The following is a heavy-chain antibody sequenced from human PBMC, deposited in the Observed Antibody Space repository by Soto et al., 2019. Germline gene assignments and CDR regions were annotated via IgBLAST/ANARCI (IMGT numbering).Heavy chain of an antibody. CDR2: IYYSGST. V-gene: IGHV4-59*08. CDR1: GGSISSYY. J-gene: IGHJ6*03. Sequence: SETLSLTCTVSGGSISSYYWSWIRQPPGKGLEWIGYIYYSGSTNYNPSLKSRVTISVDTSKNQFSLKLSSVTAADTAVYYCARQKKLEYCSGGSCYDYYYYYMDVWGKGTTVTVSS. D-gene: IGHD2-15*01. CDR3: ARQKKLEYCSGGSCYDYYYYYMDV.